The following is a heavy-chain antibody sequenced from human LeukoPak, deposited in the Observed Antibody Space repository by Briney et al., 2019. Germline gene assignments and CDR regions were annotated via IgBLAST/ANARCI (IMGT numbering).Heavy chain of an antibody. J-gene: IGHJ4*02. CDR2: ISGSGGST. Sequence: GGSLRLSCAASGFTFSSYAMSWVRQAPGKGLEWVSAISGSGGSTYYADSVKGRFTISRDNPKNTLYLQMNSLRAEDTAVYYCAKDSHGTYCTNGVCYTPPDYWGQGTLVTVSS. V-gene: IGHV3-23*01. CDR1: GFTFSSYA. D-gene: IGHD2-8*01. CDR3: AKDSHGTYCTNGVCYTPPDY.